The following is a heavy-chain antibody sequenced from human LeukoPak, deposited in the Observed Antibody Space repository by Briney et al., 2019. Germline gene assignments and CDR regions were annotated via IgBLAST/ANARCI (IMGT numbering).Heavy chain of an antibody. CDR1: GYTFTSYA. Sequence: ASVKVSCKASGYTFTSYAMNWVRQAPGQGLEWMGWISAYNGNTNYAQKLQGRVTMSTDTSTSTAYMELRSLRSDDTAVYYCAREAIAARINYYYYMDVWGKGTTVTVSS. CDR2: ISAYNGNT. D-gene: IGHD6-6*01. CDR3: AREAIAARINYYYYMDV. J-gene: IGHJ6*03. V-gene: IGHV1-18*01.